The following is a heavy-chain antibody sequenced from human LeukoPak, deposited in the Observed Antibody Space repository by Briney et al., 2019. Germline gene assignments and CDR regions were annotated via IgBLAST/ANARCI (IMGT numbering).Heavy chain of an antibody. CDR2: ISYDGSNK. Sequence: GRSLRLSCAASGFTFSSYGMHWVRQAPGKGQEWVAVISYDGSNKYYADSVKGRFTISRDNSKNTLYLQMNSLRAEDTAVYYCAKWSAMVPYYYYGMDVWGQGTTVTVSS. D-gene: IGHD5-18*01. V-gene: IGHV3-30*18. CDR1: GFTFSSYG. CDR3: AKWSAMVPYYYYGMDV. J-gene: IGHJ6*02.